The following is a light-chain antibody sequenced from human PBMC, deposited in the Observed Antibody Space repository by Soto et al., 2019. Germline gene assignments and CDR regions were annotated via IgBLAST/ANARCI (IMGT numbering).Light chain of an antibody. V-gene: IGLV2-8*01. CDR1: SSDVGGYNY. CDR3: LSYADTAYV. J-gene: IGLJ1*01. Sequence: VLAQPPSASGSPGQSVTISCAGTSSDVGGYNYVSWYQQYPGKVPKLMIYEVSERPSGVPDRFSGSKSGNTAFLTVSGLQAEDEADYYCLSYADTAYVFGTGTKVTV. CDR2: EVS.